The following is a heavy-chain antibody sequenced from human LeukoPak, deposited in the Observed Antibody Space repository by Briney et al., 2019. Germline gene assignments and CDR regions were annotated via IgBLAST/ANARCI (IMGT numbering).Heavy chain of an antibody. Sequence: PGGSLRLSCAASGFIFSSYAMSWVRQAPGKGLEWISVISGSGGNTYYTDSVKGRFTISRDNSKNTLYLQMNTLRAEDTAVYYCAKGVRYLDWWILDYWGQGTLVPVSS. J-gene: IGHJ4*02. CDR3: AKGVRYLDWWILDY. CDR1: GFIFSSYA. D-gene: IGHD3-9*01. CDR2: ISGSGGNT. V-gene: IGHV3-23*01.